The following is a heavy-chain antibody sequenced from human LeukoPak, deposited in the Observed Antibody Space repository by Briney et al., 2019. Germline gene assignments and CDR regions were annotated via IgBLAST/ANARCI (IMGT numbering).Heavy chain of an antibody. CDR1: GFTFSNFG. CDR3: AKGTGTTGNWFDP. V-gene: IGHV3-23*01. Sequence: GGSLRLSCAASGFTFSNFGMSWVRQAPGKGLEWVSAVSGSGDTTFYADSVKGRFTISRDNSKNTLYLQMNSLRAEDTAVYYCAKGTGTTGNWFDPWGQGTLVTVSS. D-gene: IGHD1/OR15-1a*01. CDR2: VSGSGDTT. J-gene: IGHJ5*02.